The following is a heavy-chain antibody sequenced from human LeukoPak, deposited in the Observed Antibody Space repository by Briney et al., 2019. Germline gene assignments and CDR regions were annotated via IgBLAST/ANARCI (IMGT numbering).Heavy chain of an antibody. CDR1: GYTFTGYY. V-gene: IGHV1-2*06. CDR3: ARDFGIMTTVTEFDY. J-gene: IGHJ4*02. CDR2: INPNSGGT. D-gene: IGHD4-11*01. Sequence: ASVKVSCKSSGYTFTGYYMHWVRQAPGQGLEWMGRINPNSGGTNYAQKFQGRVTMTRDTSISTAYMELSRLRSDDTAVYYCARDFGIMTTVTEFDYWGQGTLVTVSS.